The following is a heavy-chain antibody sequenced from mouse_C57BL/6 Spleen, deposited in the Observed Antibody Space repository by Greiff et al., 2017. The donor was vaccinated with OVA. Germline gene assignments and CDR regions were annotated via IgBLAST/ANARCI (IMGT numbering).Heavy chain of an antibody. CDR2: ISSGSSTI. CDR1: GFTFSDYG. Sequence: EVQGVESGGGLVKPGGSLKFSCAASGFTFSDYGMHWVRQAPEKGLEWVAYISSGSSTIYYADTVKGRSTITRDNAKNTPFLQMTSLRSEDTAMYYCANYGDDVWFAYWGEGALVTVSA. D-gene: IGHD2-2*01. V-gene: IGHV5-17*01. CDR3: ANYGDDVWFAY. J-gene: IGHJ3*01.